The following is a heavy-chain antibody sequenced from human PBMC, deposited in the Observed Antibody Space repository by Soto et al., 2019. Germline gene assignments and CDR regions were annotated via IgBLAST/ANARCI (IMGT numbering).Heavy chain of an antibody. CDR2: ISAYNGNT. CDR1: GYTFTGYG. Sequence: ASVKVSCKASGYTFTGYGIGWVRLATGQGLEYMGWISAYNGNTNSAPKLQGRVTMTTDTSTSTAYMELTSLTSDDTAVYYCARDDRTAGLGSHCYFDHWGQGTLVTVSS. CDR3: ARDDRTAGLGSHCYFDH. V-gene: IGHV1-18*01. J-gene: IGHJ4*02. D-gene: IGHD6-25*01.